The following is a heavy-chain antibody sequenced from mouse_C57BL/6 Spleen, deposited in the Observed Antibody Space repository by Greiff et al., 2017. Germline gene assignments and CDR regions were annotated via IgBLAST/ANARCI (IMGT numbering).Heavy chain of an antibody. CDR2: IDPEDGET. J-gene: IGHJ4*01. V-gene: IGHV14-2*01. D-gene: IGHD2-5*01. CDR1: GFNIKDYY. Sequence: VQLQQSGAELVKPGASVTLSCTASGFNIKDYYMHWVKQRTEQGLEWIGRIDPEDGETKYATKFQGKATITADTSSNTAYLQLSSRTSEDTAVYYCARSHYSKGYYAMDYWGQGTSVTVSS. CDR3: ARSHYSKGYYAMDY.